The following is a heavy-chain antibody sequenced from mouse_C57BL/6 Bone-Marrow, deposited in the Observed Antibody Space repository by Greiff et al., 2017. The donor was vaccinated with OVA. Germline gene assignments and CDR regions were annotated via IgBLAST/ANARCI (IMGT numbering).Heavy chain of an antibody. D-gene: IGHD2-3*01. J-gene: IGHJ4*01. CDR2: IYPGGGYT. CDR3: ERGGDGYPYYYAMDY. V-gene: IGHV1-63*01. Sequence: QVQLQQSGAELVRPGTSVKMSCKASGYTFTNYWLGWAKQRPGHGLEWIGDIYPGGGYTNYNEKFKGKATLTADKSSSTAYMQFSSLTSEDSAIYDCERGGDGYPYYYAMDYWGQGTSVTVSS. CDR1: GYTFTNYW.